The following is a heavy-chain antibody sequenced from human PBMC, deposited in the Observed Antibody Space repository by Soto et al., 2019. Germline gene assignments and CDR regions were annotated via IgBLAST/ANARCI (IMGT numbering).Heavy chain of an antibody. CDR2: IIPIPGTA. CDR3: ARSQGRSTSLEIYYYCYYGMDV. J-gene: IGHJ6*02. V-gene: IGHV1-69*01. D-gene: IGHD2-2*01. Sequence: QVQLVQSGAEVKKPGSSVKVSCKASGGTFGSYAISWVRQAPGQGLEWMGGIIPIPGTANYAQKFQGRVTMAADESTSTASMELSSLRSEDTAVYYCARSQGRSTSLEIYYYCYYGMDVWGQGTTVTVSS. CDR1: GGTFGSYA.